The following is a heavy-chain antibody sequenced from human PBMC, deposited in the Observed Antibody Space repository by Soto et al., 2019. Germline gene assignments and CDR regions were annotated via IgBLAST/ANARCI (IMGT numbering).Heavy chain of an antibody. Sequence: QVQLQESGPGLVKPSETLSLTCTVSGGSISSYYWSWIRQPPGKGLVWMGYIYYSGSTNYNPSLTRRVTIPVDTSKNQFSLKLCSVTAGDTAVYYCASGYSSGWYVSDYGMDVWGQGTTVTVSS. J-gene: IGHJ6*02. V-gene: IGHV4-59*08. CDR2: IYYSGST. D-gene: IGHD6-19*01. CDR1: GGSISSYY. CDR3: ASGYSSGWYVSDYGMDV.